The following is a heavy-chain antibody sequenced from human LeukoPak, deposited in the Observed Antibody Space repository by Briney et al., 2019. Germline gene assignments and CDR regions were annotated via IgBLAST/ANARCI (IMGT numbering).Heavy chain of an antibody. CDR1: GGSFSGYY. CDR3: ARIFPYYYGSGSYFEPGTFDY. D-gene: IGHD3-10*01. V-gene: IGHV4-34*01. CDR2: INHSGST. Sequence: SETLSLTCAVYGGSFSGYYWSWIRQPPGKGLEWIGEINHSGSTNYNPSLKSRVTISVDTSKNQFSLKLSSVTAADTAVYYCARIFPYYYGSGSYFEPGTFDYWGQGTLVTVSS. J-gene: IGHJ4*02.